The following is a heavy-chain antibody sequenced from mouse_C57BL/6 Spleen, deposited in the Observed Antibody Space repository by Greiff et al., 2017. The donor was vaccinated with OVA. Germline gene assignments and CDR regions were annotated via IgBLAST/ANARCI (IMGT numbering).Heavy chain of an antibody. J-gene: IGHJ3*01. V-gene: IGHV2-5*01. CDR1: GFSLTSYG. CDR3: AGDGFAY. CDR2: IWRGGST. Sequence: VQLQQSGPGLVQPSQSLSITCTVSGFSLTSYGVHWVRQSPGKGLEWLGVIWRGGSTDYNAAFISRLSITKDNSKSQVFFKMNSLQADDTAIYYCAGDGFAYWGQGTLVTVSA.